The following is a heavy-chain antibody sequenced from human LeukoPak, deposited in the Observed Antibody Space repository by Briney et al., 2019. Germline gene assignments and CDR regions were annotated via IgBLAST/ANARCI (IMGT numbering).Heavy chain of an antibody. V-gene: IGHV1-2*02. CDR3: ARDIFRGSSGALYVVYFDY. CDR1: GYTFTSYY. D-gene: IGHD6-13*01. CDR2: INPNSGGT. Sequence: ASVKVSCKASGYTFTSYYMHWVRQAPGQGLEWMGWINPNSGGTNYAQKFQGRVTMARDTSISTAYMELSRLRSDDTAVYYCARDIFRGSSGALYVVYFDYWGQGTLVTVSS. J-gene: IGHJ4*02.